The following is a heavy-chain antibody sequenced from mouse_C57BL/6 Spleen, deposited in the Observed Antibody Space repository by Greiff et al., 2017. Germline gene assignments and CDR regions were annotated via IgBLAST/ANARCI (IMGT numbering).Heavy chain of an antibody. J-gene: IGHJ2*01. CDR1: GFTFSSYA. V-gene: IGHV5-4*01. D-gene: IGHD1-1*01. Sequence: DVKLVESGGGLVKPGGSLKLSCAASGFTFSSYAMSWVRQTPEKRLEWVATISDGGSYTYYPDNVKGRFTISRDNAKNNLYLQMSHLKSEDTAMYYCAREETTVVAEYYFDYWGQGTTLTVSS. CDR3: AREETTVVAEYYFDY. CDR2: ISDGGSYT.